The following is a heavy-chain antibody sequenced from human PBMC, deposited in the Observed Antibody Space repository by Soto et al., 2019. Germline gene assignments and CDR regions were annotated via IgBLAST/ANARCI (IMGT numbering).Heavy chain of an antibody. Sequence: GESLKISCKGSGYSFTSYWISWVRQMPGKGLEWMGRIDPSDSYTNYSPSFQGHVTISADKSISTAYLQWSSLKASDTAMNYCARGDYDFWSGSDYWGQGTLVTVSS. CDR2: IDPSDSYT. CDR3: ARGDYDFWSGSDY. D-gene: IGHD3-3*01. CDR1: GYSFTSYW. V-gene: IGHV5-10-1*01. J-gene: IGHJ4*02.